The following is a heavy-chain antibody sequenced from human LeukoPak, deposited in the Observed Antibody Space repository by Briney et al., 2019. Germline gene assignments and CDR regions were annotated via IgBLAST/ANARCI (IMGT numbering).Heavy chain of an antibody. CDR2: IYTSGST. CDR3: ARDRGFEYSSSFSRRPVTPNAFDI. Sequence: PSETLSLTCTVSGGSISSGSYYWSWIRQPAGKGLEWIGRIYTSGSTNYNPSLKSRVTISVDTSKNQFSLKLSSVTAADTAVYYCARDRGFEYSSSFSRRPVTPNAFDIWGQGTMVTVSS. J-gene: IGHJ3*02. V-gene: IGHV4-61*02. CDR1: GGSISSGSYY. D-gene: IGHD6-6*01.